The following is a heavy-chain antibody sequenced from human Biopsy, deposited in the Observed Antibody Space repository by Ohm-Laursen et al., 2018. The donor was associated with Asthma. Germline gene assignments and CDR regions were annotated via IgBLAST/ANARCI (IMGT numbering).Heavy chain of an antibody. CDR2: ISDDAINT. CDR1: GFNFRTSG. CDR3: AKMSEPSY. J-gene: IGHJ4*02. V-gene: IGHV3-30*18. D-gene: IGHD1-26*01. Sequence: SLRLSCAASGFNFRTSGMHWVRQAPGKGLEWLAVISDDAINTYYADSVKGRFTLSRDDSENTLYLHMSSLRTDDTALYYCAKMSEPSYWGQGTWVTVSS.